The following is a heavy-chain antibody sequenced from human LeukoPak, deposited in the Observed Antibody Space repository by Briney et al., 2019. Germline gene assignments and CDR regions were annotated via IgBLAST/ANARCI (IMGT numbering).Heavy chain of an antibody. D-gene: IGHD6-13*01. V-gene: IGHV1-18*01. Sequence: VASVKVSCKASGYTFTSYGISWVRQAPGQGLEWMGWISAYNGNTNYAQKFQGRVTMTRDTSISTAYMELSRLRSDDTAVYYCASLWKAAAGLEIFDPWGQGTLVTVSS. J-gene: IGHJ5*02. CDR3: ASLWKAAAGLEIFDP. CDR1: GYTFTSYG. CDR2: ISAYNGNT.